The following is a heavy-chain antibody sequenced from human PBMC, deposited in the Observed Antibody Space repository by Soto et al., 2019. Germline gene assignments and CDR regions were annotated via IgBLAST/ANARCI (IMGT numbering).Heavy chain of an antibody. CDR1: GFTFSSYG. Sequence: GGALRLSCAASGFTFSSYGMHWVRQAPGKGLEWVAVIWYDGSNKYYADSVKGRFTISRDNSKNTLYLQMNSLRAEDTAVYYCAREGTYCSGGSCYPHFDYWGQGTLVTVSS. V-gene: IGHV3-33*01. CDR2: IWYDGSNK. J-gene: IGHJ4*02. D-gene: IGHD2-15*01. CDR3: AREGTYCSGGSCYPHFDY.